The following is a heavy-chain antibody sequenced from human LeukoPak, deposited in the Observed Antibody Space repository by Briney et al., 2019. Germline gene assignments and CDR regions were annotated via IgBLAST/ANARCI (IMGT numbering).Heavy chain of an antibody. J-gene: IGHJ6*02. V-gene: IGHV3-48*03. D-gene: IGHD4-17*01. Sequence: GGSLRLSCAASGFTFSSYEMNWVRQAPGKGLEWVSYISSSGSTIYYADSVKGRFTISRDNAKNSPYLQMNSLRAEDTAVYYCARDPPYGDYGYGMDVWGQGTTVTVSS. CDR3: ARDPPYGDYGYGMDV. CDR1: GFTFSSYE. CDR2: ISSSGSTI.